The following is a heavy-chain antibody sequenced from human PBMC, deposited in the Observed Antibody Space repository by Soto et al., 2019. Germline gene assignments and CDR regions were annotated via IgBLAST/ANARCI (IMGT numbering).Heavy chain of an antibody. V-gene: IGHV1-18*01. CDR2: ISPYNGDT. J-gene: IGHJ6*03. CDR3: ARALSMAQYYYYMDV. CDR1: GYTFTTYG. Sequence: QVPLVQSGPEVKKPGASVKVSCKASGYTFTTYGISWVRQAPGHGLEWLGWISPYNGDTHYAEKFQGRLTMTTDTAAAAAYMELRALSCDDRAVYFCARALSMAQYYYYMDVWGKGTTVTVSS.